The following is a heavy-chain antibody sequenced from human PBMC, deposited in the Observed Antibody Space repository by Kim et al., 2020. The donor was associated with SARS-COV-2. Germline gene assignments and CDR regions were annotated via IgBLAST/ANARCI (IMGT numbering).Heavy chain of an antibody. CDR3: TTDRRLWFGEVLFGDV. Sequence: GGSLRLSCAASGFTFRNAWMSWVRQAPGKGLEWVGRIKSKTDGGTTDYAAPVKGRFTISRDDSKNTLYLQMNSLQIEDTAVYYCTTDRRLWFGEVLFGDVWGQGTTVTVSS. CDR1: GFTFRNAW. CDR2: IKSKTDGGTT. D-gene: IGHD3-10*01. V-gene: IGHV3-15*01. J-gene: IGHJ6*02.